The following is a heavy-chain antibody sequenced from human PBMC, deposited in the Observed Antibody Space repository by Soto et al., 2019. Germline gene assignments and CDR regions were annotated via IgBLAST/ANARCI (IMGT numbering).Heavy chain of an antibody. CDR2: IYYSGST. V-gene: IGHV4-31*03. CDR1: GGSISSGGYY. Sequence: SETLSLTCTVSGGSISSGGYYWSWIRQHPGKGLEWIGYIYYSGSTYYNPSLKSRVTISVDTSKNQFSLKLSSVTAADTAVYYCARYLDTSYIVATIIEFDPWGQGTLVTVSS. D-gene: IGHD5-12*01. J-gene: IGHJ5*02. CDR3: ARYLDTSYIVATIIEFDP.